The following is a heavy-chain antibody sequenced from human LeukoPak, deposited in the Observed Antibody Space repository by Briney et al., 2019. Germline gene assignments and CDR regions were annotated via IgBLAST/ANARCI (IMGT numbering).Heavy chain of an antibody. D-gene: IGHD5-12*01. CDR1: GDSISSSSYY. CDR3: ARQENIVATHLDY. Sequence: SETLSLTCTVSGDSISSSSYYWGWIRQPPGKGLEWIGTMYYSGNTYYNPSLKSRVTISGDTSKNQFSLNLSSVTAADTAVYYCARQENIVATHLDYWGQGTLVTVSS. J-gene: IGHJ4*02. CDR2: MYYSGNT. V-gene: IGHV4-39*01.